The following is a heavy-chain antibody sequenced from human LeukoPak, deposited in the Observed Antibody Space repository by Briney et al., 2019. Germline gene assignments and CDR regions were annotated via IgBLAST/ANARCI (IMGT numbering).Heavy chain of an antibody. V-gene: IGHV3-23*01. CDR3: AKDVMITFGGVIAFDY. CDR2: ISGSGGST. CDR1: GFTFSSYA. D-gene: IGHD3-16*02. J-gene: IGHJ4*02. Sequence: PGGSLRLSCAASGFTFSSYAMSWARQAPGKGPEWVSTISGSGGSTYYADSVKGRFTISRDNSKNTLYLQMNSLRAEDTAVYYCAKDVMITFGGVIAFDYWGQGTLVTVSS.